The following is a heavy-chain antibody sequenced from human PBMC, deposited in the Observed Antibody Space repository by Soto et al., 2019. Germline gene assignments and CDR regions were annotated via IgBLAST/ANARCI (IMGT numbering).Heavy chain of an antibody. D-gene: IGHD2-21*02. V-gene: IGHV1-3*01. J-gene: IGHJ4*02. CDR1: GYTFTSYA. CDR3: ARSVVVATALDD. CDR2: INAGNGNT. Sequence: ASVKVSCKASGYTFTSYAMHWVRQAPGQRLEWMGWINAGNGNTKYSQKFQGRVTITRDTSASTAYMELSSLRSEDTAVYYCARSVVVATALDDWSQGTVVTVSS.